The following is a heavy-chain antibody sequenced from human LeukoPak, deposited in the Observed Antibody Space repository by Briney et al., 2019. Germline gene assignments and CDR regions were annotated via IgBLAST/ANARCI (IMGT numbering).Heavy chain of an antibody. CDR3: AKVEGNYYDSSGYYSFGAFDI. J-gene: IGHJ3*02. V-gene: IGHV3-23*01. CDR1: GFTFSSYG. Sequence: GGSLRLSCAASGFTFSSYGMSWVRQAPGKGLEWVSAISGSGGSTYYADSVKGRFTISRDNSKNTLYLQMNSLRAEDTAVYYCAKVEGNYYDSSGYYSFGAFDIWGQGTMVTVSS. D-gene: IGHD3-22*01. CDR2: ISGSGGST.